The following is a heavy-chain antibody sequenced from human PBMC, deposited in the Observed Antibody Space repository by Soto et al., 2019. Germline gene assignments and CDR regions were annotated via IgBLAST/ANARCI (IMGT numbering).Heavy chain of an antibody. CDR3: ARSIVLVTALDY. Sequence: SVKVSCKASGGTFSSYAISWVRQAPGQGLEWMGGVIPIFGTANYAQKFQGRVTITADESTSTAYMELSSLRSEDTAVYYCARSIVLVTALDYWGQGTLVTVSS. CDR1: GGTFSSYA. CDR2: VIPIFGTA. V-gene: IGHV1-69*13. D-gene: IGHD2-21*02. J-gene: IGHJ4*02.